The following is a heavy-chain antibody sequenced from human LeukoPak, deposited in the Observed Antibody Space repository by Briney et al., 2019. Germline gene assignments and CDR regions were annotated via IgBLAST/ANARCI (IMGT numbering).Heavy chain of an antibody. CDR2: IYTSGST. CDR3: ARDIAARDYYYGIDV. CDR1: GGSISSGSYY. V-gene: IGHV4-61*02. Sequence: PSETLSLTCTVSGGSISSGSYYWSWIRQPAGKGLEWIGRIYTSGSTNYNPPLKSRVTISVDTSKNQFSLKLSSVTAADTAVYYCARDIAARDYYYGIDVCGQGTTVTVSS. D-gene: IGHD6-6*01. J-gene: IGHJ6*02.